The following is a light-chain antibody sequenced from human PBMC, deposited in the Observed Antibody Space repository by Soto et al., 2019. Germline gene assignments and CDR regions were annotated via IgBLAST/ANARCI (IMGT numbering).Light chain of an antibody. CDR1: NSNIGTNT. CDR3: AAWDDSLGAYV. Sequence: QSALTQPPSASATPGQSVTISCSGINSNIGTNTVNWYQQLPGTAPRLLIYTNNQRPSGVPQRFSGSKTGTSASLAIGGLQSEDGADYYCAAWDDSLGAYVFGTGTKVTVL. J-gene: IGLJ1*01. CDR2: TNN. V-gene: IGLV1-44*01.